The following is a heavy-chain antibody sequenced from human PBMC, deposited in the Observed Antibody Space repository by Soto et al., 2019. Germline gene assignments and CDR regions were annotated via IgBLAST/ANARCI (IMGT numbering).Heavy chain of an antibody. V-gene: IGHV1-18*04. CDR1: GYTFTSYG. J-gene: IGHJ4*02. CDR3: ARDRGSNPAGY. Sequence: ASVKVSCKASGYTFTSYGISWVRQAPGQGLEWMGWISAYNGNTNYAQKLQGRVTTTTDTSTSTAYMELRGLRSDDTAVYYCARDRGSNPAGYWGQGTLVTVSS. CDR2: ISAYNGNT. D-gene: IGHD1-26*01.